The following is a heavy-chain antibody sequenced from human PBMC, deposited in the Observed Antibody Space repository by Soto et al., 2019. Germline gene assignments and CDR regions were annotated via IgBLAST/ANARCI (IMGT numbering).Heavy chain of an antibody. CDR1: GFSVSTRGVG. CDR3: AYGDYVGNWFDP. D-gene: IGHD4-17*01. Sequence: QITLKESGPTLVKPTQTLTLTCTFSGFSVSTRGVGVGWIRQPPGKALEWLALIYWDDDKRYSPSLKSRLTITKDTSKNQVVLTMTNMDPVDTATYYCAYGDYVGNWFDPWGQGTLVTVSS. J-gene: IGHJ5*02. V-gene: IGHV2-5*02. CDR2: IYWDDDK.